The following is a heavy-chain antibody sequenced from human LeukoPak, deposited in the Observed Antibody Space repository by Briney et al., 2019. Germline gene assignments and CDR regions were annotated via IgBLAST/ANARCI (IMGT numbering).Heavy chain of an antibody. Sequence: GESLKIYCKGSGYSFTSYWIGWVGQMPGKGLDWMGIIYPGDSDLSYRPSLQGQVTISADKSISTAYLKWSSLKASDTAMYYCARGAGDYDILTGYETYYFDYWGQGTLVTVSS. V-gene: IGHV5-51*01. D-gene: IGHD3-9*01. CDR2: IYPGDSDL. CDR3: ARGAGDYDILTGYETYYFDY. CDR1: GYSFTSYW. J-gene: IGHJ4*02.